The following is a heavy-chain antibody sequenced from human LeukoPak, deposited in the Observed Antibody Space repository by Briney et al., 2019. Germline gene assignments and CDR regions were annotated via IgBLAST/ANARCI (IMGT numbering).Heavy chain of an antibody. CDR1: GFTFSSYW. Sequence: PGGSLRLSCAASGFTFSSYWMHWVRQAPGKGLVWVSRINSDGSGTTYADSVKGRFTISRDNAKNTLYLQMNSLRAEDTAVYYCAREGMYSSSWPYFDYWGQGTLGTVSS. CDR2: INSDGSGT. CDR3: AREGMYSSSWPYFDY. D-gene: IGHD6-13*01. V-gene: IGHV3-74*01. J-gene: IGHJ4*02.